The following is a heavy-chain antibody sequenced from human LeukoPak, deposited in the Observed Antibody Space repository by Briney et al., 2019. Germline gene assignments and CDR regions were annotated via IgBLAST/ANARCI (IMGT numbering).Heavy chain of an antibody. CDR3: ARGIAAAGNNWFDP. CDR1: GGSISSYY. J-gene: IGHJ5*02. CDR2: IYYSGST. Sequence: NPSETLSLTCTVSGGSISSYYWSWIRRPPGKGLEWIGYIYYSGSTNYNPSLKSRVTISVDTSRNQFSLKLSSVTAADTAVYYCARGIAAAGNNWFDPWGQGTLVTVSS. V-gene: IGHV4-59*01. D-gene: IGHD6-13*01.